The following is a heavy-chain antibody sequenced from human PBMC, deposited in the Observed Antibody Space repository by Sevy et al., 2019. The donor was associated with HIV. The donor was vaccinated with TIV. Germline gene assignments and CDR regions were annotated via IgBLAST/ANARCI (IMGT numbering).Heavy chain of an antibody. CDR2: MAYDGSNK. J-gene: IGHJ6*02. CDR3: AKDQGGSYYAEYYHYGMDV. V-gene: IGHV3-30*18. D-gene: IGHD1-26*01. Sequence: GGSLRLSCAASGFTFGSYGIHWVRQAPGKGLEWVAVMAYDGSNKYHADSVKGRFTISRDNSRNKVYLQMNSLRAEDTAVYYCAKDQGGSYYAEYYHYGMDVWGQGTTVTVSS. CDR1: GFTFGSYG.